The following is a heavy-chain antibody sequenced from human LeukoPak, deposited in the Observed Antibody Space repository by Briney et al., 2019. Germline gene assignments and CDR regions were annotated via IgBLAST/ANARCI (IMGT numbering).Heavy chain of an antibody. Sequence: GASVKVSCKASGYTFTGYYMHWVRQGPGQGLEWVGWINPNSGGTNYARKLQGRVTMTRDTSISTAYMELSRLRSDDTAVYYCARDLLTAAGGGYWGQGTLVTVSS. CDR3: ARDLLTAAGGGY. V-gene: IGHV1-2*02. D-gene: IGHD6-13*01. J-gene: IGHJ4*02. CDR2: INPNSGGT. CDR1: GYTFTGYY.